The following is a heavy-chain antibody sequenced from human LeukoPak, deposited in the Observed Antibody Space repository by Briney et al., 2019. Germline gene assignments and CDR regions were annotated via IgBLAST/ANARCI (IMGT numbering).Heavy chain of an antibody. D-gene: IGHD5-12*01. CDR3: ARDTPTIEFDP. J-gene: IGHJ5*02. CDR1: GYTFTGYY. V-gene: IGHV1-2*02. CDR2: IDLNSGGT. Sequence: GASVKVSCKASGYTFTGYYMHWVRQAPGQGLEWMGWIDLNSGGTNYAQKFQGRVTMTRDTSISTAYMELSRLRSDDTAVYYCARDTPTIEFDPWGQGTLVTVSS.